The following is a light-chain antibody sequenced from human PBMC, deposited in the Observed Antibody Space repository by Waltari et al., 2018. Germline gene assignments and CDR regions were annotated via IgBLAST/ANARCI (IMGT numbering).Light chain of an antibody. V-gene: IGLV2-11*01. J-gene: IGLJ2*01. Sequence: QSALTQPRSVSGSPGQSVTIPCTGPSSDVGGYNYVSWYQQHPGKAPKLMIYDVSKRPSGVPDRFSGSKSGNTAALTISGLQAEDEADYYCCSYAGSYTLKVVFGGGTKLTVL. CDR2: DVS. CDR1: SSDVGGYNY. CDR3: CSYAGSYTLKVV.